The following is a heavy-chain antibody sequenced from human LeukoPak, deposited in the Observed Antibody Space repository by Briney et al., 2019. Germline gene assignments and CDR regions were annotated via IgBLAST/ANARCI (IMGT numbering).Heavy chain of an antibody. CDR1: GGSLSSYY. Sequence: SETLSLTCTVSGGSLSSYYWSWIRQPPGKGLEWVGYIYYSGSTNYNPSLKSRVTISVDTFKNQYSLKLSSVTAADTAVYYCARVEIREIVVVITSYYYYYMDVWGKGTTVTVSS. CDR2: IYYSGST. D-gene: IGHD3-22*01. CDR3: ARVEIREIVVVITSYYYYYMDV. J-gene: IGHJ6*03. V-gene: IGHV4-59*12.